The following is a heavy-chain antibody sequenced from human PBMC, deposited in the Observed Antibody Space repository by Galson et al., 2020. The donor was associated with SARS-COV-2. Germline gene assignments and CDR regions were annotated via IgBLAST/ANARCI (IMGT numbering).Heavy chain of an antibody. CDR1: GFTFSSYS. CDR3: ARDRRGYVDPIGTAMVKNYYYYGMDV. D-gene: IGHD5-18*01. CDR2: ISSSSSYI. Sequence: GGSLRLSCAASGFTFSSYSMNWVRQAPGKGLEWVSSISSSSSYIYYADSVKGRFTISRDNAKNSLYLQMNSLRAEDTAVYYCARDRRGYVDPIGTAMVKNYYYYGMDVWGQGTTVTVSS. J-gene: IGHJ6*02. V-gene: IGHV3-21*01.